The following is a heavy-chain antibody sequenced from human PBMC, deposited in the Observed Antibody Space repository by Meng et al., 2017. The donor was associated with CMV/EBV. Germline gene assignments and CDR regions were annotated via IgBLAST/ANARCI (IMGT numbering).Heavy chain of an antibody. Sequence: GESLKISCAASGFTFRTYNMNGVRQAPGKGLEWVSSITSSSDYVRYAGSVRGRFTISRDNAKTALYLQMNNVRAEDTAVYYCARVGPRVTFVGFSFDFWGLGTLVTVSS. CDR2: ITSSSDYV. CDR1: GFTFRTYN. CDR3: ARVGPRVTFVGFSFDF. J-gene: IGHJ4*02. D-gene: IGHD3/OR15-3a*01. V-gene: IGHV3-21*01.